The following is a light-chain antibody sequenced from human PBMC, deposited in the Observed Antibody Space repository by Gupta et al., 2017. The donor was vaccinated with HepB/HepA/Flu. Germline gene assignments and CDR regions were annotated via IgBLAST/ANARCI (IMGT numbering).Light chain of an antibody. Sequence: EIVMTQSPATLSVSPGERATLSCRASQSVNNKLAWYQQKHGQAPRLLIYGASTRATGIPASFSGSGSGTDFTLTISSLQSEDFAVYYCQQYYNWPPLTFGGGTKVEIK. CDR3: QQYYNWPPLT. J-gene: IGKJ4*01. CDR1: QSVNNK. CDR2: GAS. V-gene: IGKV3-15*01.